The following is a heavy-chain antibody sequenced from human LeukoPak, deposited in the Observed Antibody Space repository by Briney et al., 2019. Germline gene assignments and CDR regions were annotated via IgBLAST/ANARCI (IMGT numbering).Heavy chain of an antibody. J-gene: IGHJ4*02. CDR2: ISSSSSYI. Sequence: PGGSLRLSCAASGFTFSSYSMNWVRQAPGKGLEWVSSISSSSSYIYYADSVKGRFTISRDNAKNSLYLQMNSLRAEDTAVYYCARGQYCGGDCFYFDCWGQGTLVTVSS. D-gene: IGHD2-21*01. CDR3: ARGQYCGGDCFYFDC. V-gene: IGHV3-21*01. CDR1: GFTFSSYS.